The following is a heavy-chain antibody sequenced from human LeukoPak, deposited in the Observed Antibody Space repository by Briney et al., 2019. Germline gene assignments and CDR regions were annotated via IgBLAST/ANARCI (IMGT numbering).Heavy chain of an antibody. J-gene: IGHJ4*02. Sequence: GGSLRLSCAASGFTFSSYAMSWVRQAPGKGLEWVSAISGRGGSTYYADSVKGRFTISRDNSKNTLYLQMNSLRAEDTAVYYCAKDRGYCSGGSCYWYYYFDYWGQGTLVTVSS. CDR1: GFTFSSYA. D-gene: IGHD2-15*01. CDR2: ISGRGGST. V-gene: IGHV3-23*01. CDR3: AKDRGYCSGGSCYWYYYFDY.